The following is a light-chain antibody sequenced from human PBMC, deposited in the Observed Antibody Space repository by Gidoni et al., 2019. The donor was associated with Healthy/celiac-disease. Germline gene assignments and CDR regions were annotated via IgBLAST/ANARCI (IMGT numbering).Light chain of an antibody. CDR3: QRYNSHRT. CDR2: KAS. CDR1: QSISSW. J-gene: IGKJ1*01. V-gene: IGKV1-5*03. Sequence: DSQMHQSPSTLSASVGDGVTITCRASQSISSWLSLYQQKPGKAPKLLLYKASSLESGVPSRFSGSGSATEFPLTISSLQPDDFATYYCQRYNSHRTFGQGTKVEIK.